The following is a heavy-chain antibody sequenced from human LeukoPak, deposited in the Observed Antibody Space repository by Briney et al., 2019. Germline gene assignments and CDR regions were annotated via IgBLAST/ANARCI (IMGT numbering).Heavy chain of an antibody. J-gene: IGHJ3*02. CDR3: AAADRYEYDSSGYHYDAFDI. CDR2: ISGSGGST. V-gene: IGHV3-23*01. D-gene: IGHD3-22*01. CDR1: GFTFSSYA. Sequence: GGSLRLSCAASGFTFSSYAMSWVRQAPGKGLEWVSAISGSGGSTYYADSVKGRFTISRDNAKNSLYLQMNSLRPEDTAVYYFAAADRYEYDSSGYHYDAFDIWGQGTMVTVSS.